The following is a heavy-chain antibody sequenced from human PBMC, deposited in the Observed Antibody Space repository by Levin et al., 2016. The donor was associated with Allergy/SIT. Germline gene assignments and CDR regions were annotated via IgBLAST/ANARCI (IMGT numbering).Heavy chain of an antibody. CDR2: IYYSGST. D-gene: IGHD3-16*01. Sequence: RQAPGKGLEWIGSIYYSGSTYYNPSLKSRVTISVDTSKNQFSLKLSSVTAADTAVYYCAREMMMYYFDYWGQGTLVTVSS. J-gene: IGHJ4*02. V-gene: IGHV4-39*02. CDR3: AREMMMYYFDY.